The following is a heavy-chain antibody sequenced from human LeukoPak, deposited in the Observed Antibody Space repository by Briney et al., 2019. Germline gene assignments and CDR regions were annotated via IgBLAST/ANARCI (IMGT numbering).Heavy chain of an antibody. J-gene: IGHJ4*02. CDR3: AKGRAGWTTVTDFDY. Sequence: ASVKVSCKASGYTFTSYYMHWVRQAPGQGLEWMGIINPSGGSTSYAQKFQGRVTMTRDTSTSTVYMELSSLRSEDTAVYYCAKGRAGWTTVTDFDYWGQGTLVTVSS. CDR2: INPSGGST. D-gene: IGHD4-17*01. V-gene: IGHV1-46*01. CDR1: GYTFTSYY.